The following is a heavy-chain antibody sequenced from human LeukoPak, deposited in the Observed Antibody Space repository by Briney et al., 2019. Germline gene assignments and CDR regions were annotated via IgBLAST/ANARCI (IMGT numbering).Heavy chain of an antibody. D-gene: IGHD3-16*01. V-gene: IGHV3-30*03. Sequence: QPGRSLRLSCAASGFTFSSYGMHWVRQAPGKGLEWVAVISYDGSNKYYADSVKGRFTISRDNSKNTLYLQMNSLRAEDTAVYYCARVTHTFGGVVDAFDIWGQGTMVTVSS. CDR3: ARVTHTFGGVVDAFDI. CDR2: ISYDGSNK. J-gene: IGHJ3*02. CDR1: GFTFSSYG.